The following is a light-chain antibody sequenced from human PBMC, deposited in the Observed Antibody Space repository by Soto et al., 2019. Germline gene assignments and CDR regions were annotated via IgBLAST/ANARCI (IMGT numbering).Light chain of an antibody. J-gene: IGLJ2*01. CDR3: CSYAGSYTLV. CDR1: SSDVGGYHY. V-gene: IGLV2-11*01. CDR2: DVN. Sequence: QSALTQPRPVSGSPGQSVTLSCTGTSSDVGGYHYVSWYQHHPGKAPKIIIFDVNKRPSGVPDRFSGSKSGNTASLTISGLQTEDEADYYCCSYAGSYTLVFGGGTKLTVL.